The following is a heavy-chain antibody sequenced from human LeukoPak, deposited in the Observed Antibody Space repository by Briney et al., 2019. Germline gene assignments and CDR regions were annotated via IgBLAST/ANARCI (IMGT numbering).Heavy chain of an antibody. CDR1: GFTFSDYY. J-gene: IGHJ4*02. CDR3: ASEGRYCSSTSCSADY. CDR2: ISSSGSTI. Sequence: GGSLRLSCAASGFTFSDYYMSWIRQAPGKGLEWVSYISSSGSTIYYADSVKGRFTISRDNAKNSLYLQMNSLRAEDTAVYYCASEGRYCSSTSCSADYWDQGTLVTVSS. D-gene: IGHD2-2*01. V-gene: IGHV3-11*04.